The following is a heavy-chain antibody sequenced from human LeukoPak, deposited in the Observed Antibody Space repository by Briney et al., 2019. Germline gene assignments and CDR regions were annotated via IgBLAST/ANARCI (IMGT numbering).Heavy chain of an antibody. CDR1: GFSFSNYG. J-gene: IGHJ4*02. CDR3: ARHKSGYLDY. V-gene: IGHV3-33*01. CDR2: IWYDGSNK. D-gene: IGHD3-10*01. Sequence: GGSLRLSCAASGFSFSNYGMHWVRQAPGKGLEWVAIIWYDGSNKYYADPVKGRFTISRDNSKNTLYLQMNSLRAEDTAVYYCARHKSGYLDYWGQGTLVTVSS.